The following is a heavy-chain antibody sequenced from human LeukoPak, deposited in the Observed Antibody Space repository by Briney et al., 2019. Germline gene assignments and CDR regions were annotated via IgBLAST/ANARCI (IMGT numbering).Heavy chain of an antibody. CDR1: GYSFTSHD. J-gene: IGHJ4*02. D-gene: IGHD1-7*01. Sequence: ASVTVSCKASGYSFTSHDYNWVRQATGQGLEWMGWMNPNSGNTGYAQKFQGRVTMTRDTTISTVYMELSSLRSEDTAVYYCARAARIGLELRTYFDYWGQGTLVTVSS. CDR2: MNPNSGNT. CDR3: ARAARIGLELRTYFDY. V-gene: IGHV1-8*01.